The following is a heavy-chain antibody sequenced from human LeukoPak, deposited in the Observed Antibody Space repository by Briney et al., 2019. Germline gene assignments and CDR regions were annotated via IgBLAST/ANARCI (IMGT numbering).Heavy chain of an antibody. J-gene: IGHJ6*02. CDR1: GYTFTVYY. CDR3: ARQLQDYGDYGGPGVYYYYGMDV. CDR2: INPNSGGT. Sequence: GASVKVSCKASGYTFTVYYMHWGRQRPGQGLGWMGWINPNSGGTNYAQKFQGRVPMTRDTSISTAYLALSRLRSDDTAVYYCARQLQDYGDYGGPGVYYYYGMDVWGQGTTVTVSS. V-gene: IGHV1-2*02. D-gene: IGHD4-17*01.